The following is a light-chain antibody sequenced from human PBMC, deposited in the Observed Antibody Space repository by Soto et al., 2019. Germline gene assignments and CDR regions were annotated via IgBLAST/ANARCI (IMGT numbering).Light chain of an antibody. Sequence: DIVMTQSPDSLAVSLGERATINCKSSQSVLYTSNNKSYLAWYQQKPGQPPKLLIYWASIRESGVPDRFSGSGSGTDFTLTISSPQAEDVAVYYCQQCYSTLTWTFGQGTKVEIK. CDR3: QQCYSTLTWT. J-gene: IGKJ1*01. CDR1: QSVLYTSNNKSY. CDR2: WAS. V-gene: IGKV4-1*01.